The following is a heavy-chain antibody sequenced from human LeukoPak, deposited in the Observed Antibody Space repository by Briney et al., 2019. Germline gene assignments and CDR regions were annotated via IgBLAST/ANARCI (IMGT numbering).Heavy chain of an antibody. Sequence: SETLSLTCSVSGGSISSYYWSWIRQPAGKGLEWIGRIYTSGSTNYNPSLKSRVTMSVDTSKNQFSLKLSSVTAADTAVYYCAKVGEDIVVEPATYYYYYMDVWGKGTTVTISS. D-gene: IGHD2-2*01. CDR2: IYTSGST. V-gene: IGHV4-4*07. J-gene: IGHJ6*03. CDR3: AKVGEDIVVEPATYYYYYMDV. CDR1: GGSISSYY.